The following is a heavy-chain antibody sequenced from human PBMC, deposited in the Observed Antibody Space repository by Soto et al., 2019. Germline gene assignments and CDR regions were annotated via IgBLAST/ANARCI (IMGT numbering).Heavy chain of an antibody. V-gene: IGHV3-33*01. J-gene: IGHJ6*02. D-gene: IGHD3-3*01. CDR1: GFTFSSYG. CDR2: IWYDGSNK. CDR3: ARTHPYDFWSGYSLRSHDHYYYGMDV. Sequence: GGSLRLSCAASGFTFSSYGMHWVRQAPGKGLERVAVIWYDGSNKYYADSEKGRFTISRDNSKNTLYLQMNSLRAEDTAVYYCARTHPYDFWSGYSLRSHDHYYYGMDVWGQGTTVTVSS.